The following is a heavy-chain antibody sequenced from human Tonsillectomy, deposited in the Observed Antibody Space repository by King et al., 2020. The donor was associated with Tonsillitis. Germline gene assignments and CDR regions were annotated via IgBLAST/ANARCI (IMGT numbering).Heavy chain of an antibody. Sequence: VQLVESGGGFVQPGGSLRLSCEAAGFTFSSFELNWVRQAPGKGLEWISYISSASRTIQYADSVQGRFTISRDNAKNSLYLQMNSLRAEDTAVYYCARGEYYDSSGCYYFDYWGQGTLVTVSS. V-gene: IGHV3-48*03. CDR2: ISSASRTI. CDR3: ARGEYYDSSGCYYFDY. J-gene: IGHJ4*02. CDR1: GFTFSSFE. D-gene: IGHD3-22*01.